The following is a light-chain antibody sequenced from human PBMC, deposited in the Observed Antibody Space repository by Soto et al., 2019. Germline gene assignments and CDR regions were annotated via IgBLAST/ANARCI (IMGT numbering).Light chain of an antibody. J-gene: IGLJ1*01. Sequence: QSALTRFASVSGSPGQSITISCSGTSSDVGSYNLVSWYQQHPGKAPKLMIYEVSKRPSGVSNRFSGSKSGNTASLTISGLQAEDEADYYCCSYAGSSTYVFGTGTKVTVL. CDR3: CSYAGSSTYV. CDR2: EVS. CDR1: SSDVGSYNL. V-gene: IGLV2-23*02.